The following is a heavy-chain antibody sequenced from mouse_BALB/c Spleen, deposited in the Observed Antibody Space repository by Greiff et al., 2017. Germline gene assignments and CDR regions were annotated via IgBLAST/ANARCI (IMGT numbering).Heavy chain of an antibody. D-gene: IGHD2-1*01. V-gene: IGHV5-17*02. CDR2: ISSGSSTI. Sequence: DVKLQESGGGLVQPGGSRKLSCAASGFTFSSFGMHWVRQAPEKGLEWVAYISSGSSTIYYADTVKGRFTISRDNPKNTLFLQMTSLRSEDTAMYYCARSTYGNSFAYWGQGTLVTVSA. CDR3: ARSTYGNSFAY. J-gene: IGHJ3*01. CDR1: GFTFSSFG.